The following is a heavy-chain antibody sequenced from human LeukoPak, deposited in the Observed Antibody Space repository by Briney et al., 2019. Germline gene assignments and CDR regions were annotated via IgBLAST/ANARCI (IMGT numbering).Heavy chain of an antibody. CDR2: VNPNSGGT. CDR1: GYTFTGYY. CDR3: ARDKGGVVPADPAAFDI. D-gene: IGHD2-2*01. J-gene: IGHJ3*02. Sequence: ASVKVSCKASGYTFTGYYMHWVRQAPGQGLEWMGWVNPNSGGTNYAQKFQGWVTMTRDTSISTAYMELSRLRSDDTAVYYCARDKGGVVPADPAAFDIWGQGTMVTVSS. V-gene: IGHV1-2*04.